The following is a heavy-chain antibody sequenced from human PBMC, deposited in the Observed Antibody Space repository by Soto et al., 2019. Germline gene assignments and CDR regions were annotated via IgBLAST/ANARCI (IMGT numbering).Heavy chain of an antibody. Sequence: QITLNESGPTVVRPTETLTLTCRFSGFSLTTSGVGVGWIRQSPGKAPEWLALIYWDDDKRYSASLKSRLTITKDTSKNQVCMTMSDLDPTNTATYYCAHRVLRTVFGLVTTTAIYFDFWGQGTPVAVSS. CDR2: IYWDDDK. V-gene: IGHV2-5*02. D-gene: IGHD3-3*01. CDR1: GFSLTTSGVG. J-gene: IGHJ4*02. CDR3: AHRVLRTVFGLVTTTAIYFDF.